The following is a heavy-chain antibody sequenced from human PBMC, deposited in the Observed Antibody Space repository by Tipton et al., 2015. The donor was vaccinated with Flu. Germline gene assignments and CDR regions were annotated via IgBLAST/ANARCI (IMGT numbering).Heavy chain of an antibody. J-gene: IGHJ4*02. Sequence: GSLRLSCAASGFTFSDYWMSWIRQAPGKGLEWVANIKQDGGETYYVDSVKGRFTISRDNAKNSLYLQMHSLRVEDTAVYYCARAIAAPGSFWGQGTLVTVSS. CDR1: GFTFSDYW. CDR3: ARAIAAPGSF. CDR2: IKQDGGET. V-gene: IGHV3-7*01. D-gene: IGHD6-13*01.